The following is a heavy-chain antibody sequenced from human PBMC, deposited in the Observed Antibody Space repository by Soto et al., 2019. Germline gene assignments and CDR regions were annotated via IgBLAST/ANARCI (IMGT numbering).Heavy chain of an antibody. Sequence: EVQLLESGGGLVQPGGALRLSCAASGLRFSIYAMSWVRQAPGKGLEWVSALSGSGGSIYYADSVKGRFTISRDNSKNKLYLQMNSLRDEDTAVYYCAKEVSGYYFDCWGQGTLVTVSS. V-gene: IGHV3-23*01. CDR1: GLRFSIYA. CDR3: AKEVSGYYFDC. CDR2: LSGSGGSI. J-gene: IGHJ4*02. D-gene: IGHD2-8*01.